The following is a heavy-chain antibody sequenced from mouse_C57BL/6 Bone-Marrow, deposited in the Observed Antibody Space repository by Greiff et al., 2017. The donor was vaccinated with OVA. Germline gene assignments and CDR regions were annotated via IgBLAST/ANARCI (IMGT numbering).Heavy chain of an antibody. Sequence: VQLQQSGAELVRPGASVTLSCKASGYTFTDYEMHWVKQTPVHGLEWIGAIDPETGGTAYNQKVKGKAILTADKSSSTAYMERRSLTSEDSAVYYCTRGGYYYAMDYWGQGTSVTVSS. CDR2: IDPETGGT. J-gene: IGHJ4*01. CDR3: TRGGYYYAMDY. V-gene: IGHV1-15*01. D-gene: IGHD2-2*01. CDR1: GYTFTDYE.